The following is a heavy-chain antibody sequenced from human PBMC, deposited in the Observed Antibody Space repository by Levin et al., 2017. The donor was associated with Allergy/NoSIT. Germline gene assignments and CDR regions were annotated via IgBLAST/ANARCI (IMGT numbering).Heavy chain of an antibody. Sequence: KPSETLSLTCSISGGSFNGYSWSWIRQSPGKGLEWIGEINHSGGTNYNPSLKNRVTISADTSKNQFSLKLRSVTAADTAVYYCARGGRWRSSWNDPNWFDPWGQGTLVTVSA. CDR1: GGSFNGYS. D-gene: IGHD6-13*01. CDR3: ARGGRWRSSWNDPNWFDP. CDR2: INHSGGT. V-gene: IGHV4-34*01. J-gene: IGHJ5*02.